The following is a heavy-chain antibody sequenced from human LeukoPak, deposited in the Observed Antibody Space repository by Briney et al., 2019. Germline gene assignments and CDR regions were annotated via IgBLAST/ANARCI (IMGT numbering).Heavy chain of an antibody. V-gene: IGHV4-34*01. J-gene: IGHJ4*02. CDR3: ARGYDYGDYVSLVGFDY. CDR1: GGSFSGYY. Sequence: SETLSLTCAVYGGSFSGYYWGWIRQPPGKGLEWIGEINHSGSTNYNPSLKSRVTISVDTSKNQFSLKLSSVTAADTAVYYCARGYDYGDYVSLVGFDYWGQGTLVTVSS. CDR2: INHSGST. D-gene: IGHD4-17*01.